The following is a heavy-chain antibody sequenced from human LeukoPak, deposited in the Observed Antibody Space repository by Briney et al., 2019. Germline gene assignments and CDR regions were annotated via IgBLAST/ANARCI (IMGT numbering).Heavy chain of an antibody. D-gene: IGHD1-1*01. V-gene: IGHV1-18*01. CDR1: GYTFSSFG. CDR2: ISAYNGNT. J-gene: IGHJ4*02. CDR3: AKDCGTTCEGVGGNY. Sequence: ASVKVSCKASGYTFSSFGIYWVRQVPGQRLEWMGCISAYNGNTHYAEKLQGRVTMTTDTSPSTAYMELRSLRSEDKAVYYCAKDCGTTCEGVGGNYWGQGTLVTVSS.